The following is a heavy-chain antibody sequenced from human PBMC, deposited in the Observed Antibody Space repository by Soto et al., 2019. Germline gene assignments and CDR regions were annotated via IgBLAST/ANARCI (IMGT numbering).Heavy chain of an antibody. CDR1: GGFISSYY. J-gene: IGHJ4*02. V-gene: IGHV4-59*01. CDR3: TRGGDPYKTGH. D-gene: IGHD2-21*01. CDR2: IYYSGST. Sequence: SEALSLTCTVSGGFISSYYWSWIRQPPGKGLEWIGYIYYSGSTNYNPSLKSRVTISVDTSKNQFSLKLTSVNTADTAIYYCTRGGDPYKTGHWGQGTLVTVSS.